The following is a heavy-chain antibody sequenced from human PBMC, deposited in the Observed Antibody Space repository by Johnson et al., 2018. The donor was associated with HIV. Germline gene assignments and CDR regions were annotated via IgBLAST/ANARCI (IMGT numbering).Heavy chain of an antibody. CDR3: ATLWFGEVSVYDAFDV. V-gene: IGHV3-30*04. CDR2: ISYDGRDA. CDR1: GFTFSSYA. D-gene: IGHD3-10*01. J-gene: IGHJ3*01. Sequence: QVQLVESGGGVVQPGRSLRVSCGASGFTFSSYALHWVRQAPGKGLEWVAVISYDGRDAYYADSVKGRFTSSRDNSKNTLYLQMNSLRPEDSAVYYCATLWFGEVSVYDAFDVWGQGTMVTVSS.